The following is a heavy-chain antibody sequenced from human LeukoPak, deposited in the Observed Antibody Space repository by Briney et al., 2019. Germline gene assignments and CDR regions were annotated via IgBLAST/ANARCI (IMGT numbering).Heavy chain of an antibody. D-gene: IGHD3-22*01. CDR3: ARTYYYDSSVNDRDDY. Sequence: SETLSLTCAVSGGSISSSNWWSWVRQPPGKGLEWIGEIYHSGSTNYNPSLMSRVTISVDKSKNQFSLKLSSVTAADTAVYYCARTYYYDSSVNDRDDYWGQGTLVTVSS. J-gene: IGHJ4*02. V-gene: IGHV4-4*02. CDR2: IYHSGST. CDR1: GGSISSSNW.